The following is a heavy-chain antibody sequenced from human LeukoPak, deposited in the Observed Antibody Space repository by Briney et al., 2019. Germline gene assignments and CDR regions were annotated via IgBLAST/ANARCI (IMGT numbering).Heavy chain of an antibody. V-gene: IGHV1-69*04. CDR2: IIPILGIA. CDR1: GGTFSSYA. D-gene: IGHD6-13*01. J-gene: IGHJ4*02. CDR3: ARDSAAAGNPEGH. Sequence: SVKVSCKASGGTFSSYAISWVRQAPGQGLEWMGRIIPILGIANYAQKFQGRVTITADKSTSTAYMELSSLRSEDTAVYYCARDSAAAGNPEGHWGQGTLVTVSS.